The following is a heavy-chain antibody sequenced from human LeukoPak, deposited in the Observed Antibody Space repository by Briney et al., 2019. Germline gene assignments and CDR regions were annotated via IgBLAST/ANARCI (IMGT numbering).Heavy chain of an antibody. CDR2: IYYSGST. Sequence: SETLSLTCTVSGGSISSYYWSWIRQPPGKGLEWMGYIYYSGSTNYNPSLKSRVTISVDTSKNQFSLKLSSVTAADTAVYYCARQGLNYDILTGYYYYYGMDVWGQGTTVTVSS. D-gene: IGHD3-9*01. CDR1: GGSISSYY. V-gene: IGHV4-59*08. J-gene: IGHJ6*02. CDR3: ARQGLNYDILTGYYYYYGMDV.